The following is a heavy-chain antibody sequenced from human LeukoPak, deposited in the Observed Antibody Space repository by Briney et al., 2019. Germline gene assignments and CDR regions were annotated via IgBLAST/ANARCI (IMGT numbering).Heavy chain of an antibody. Sequence: ASVKVSCKASGYTFTSYGISWVRQAPGQRLEWMGWINAGNGNTKYSQKFQGRVTITRDTSAGTAYMELSSLRSEDTAVYYCASGRGAILFDYWGQGTLVTVSS. V-gene: IGHV1-3*01. CDR2: INAGNGNT. J-gene: IGHJ4*02. CDR1: GYTFTSYG. D-gene: IGHD3-10*01. CDR3: ASGRGAILFDY.